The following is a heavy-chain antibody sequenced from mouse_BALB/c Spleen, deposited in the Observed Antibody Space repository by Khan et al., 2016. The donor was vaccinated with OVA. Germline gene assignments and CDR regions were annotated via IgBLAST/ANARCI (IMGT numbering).Heavy chain of an antibody. CDR2: INTYSGEP. V-gene: IGHV9-3-1*01. CDR1: GFSFTNSG. Sequence: QIQLVQSGPELKKPGETVQISCKASGFSFTNSGMNWVKQAPGKGLKWMGWINTYSGEPTFADDFKGRFAFSLEISASTAYLQINSLKNEDTATXAGSRGRYNGSMECWGQGTSLTVSS. CDR3: SRGRYNGSMEC. D-gene: IGHD2-14*01. J-gene: IGHJ4*01.